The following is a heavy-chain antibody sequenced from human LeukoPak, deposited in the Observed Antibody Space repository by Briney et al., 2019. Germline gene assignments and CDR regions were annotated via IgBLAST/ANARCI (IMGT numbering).Heavy chain of an antibody. CDR3: ARVRYSDSSVLTRKRSYYFDC. V-gene: IGHV4-4*07. D-gene: IGHD3-22*01. J-gene: IGHJ4*02. Sequence: SETLSLTCIVSADSISNYYWSWIRQPAGKGLESIGHISTSGSTNYNPSLKSRVTMSVDTSKNQFSLKLSSVTAADTAVYYCARVRYSDSSVLTRKRSYYFDCWGQGTLVTVSS. CDR1: ADSISNYY. CDR2: ISTSGST.